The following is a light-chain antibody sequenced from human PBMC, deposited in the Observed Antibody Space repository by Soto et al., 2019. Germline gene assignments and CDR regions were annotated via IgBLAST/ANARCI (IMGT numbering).Light chain of an antibody. Sequence: ETVLTQSPGTLSWSAGARATLSCRASQSVSSSYLAWYQQKPGQAPRLLIYGASSRATGIPDRFSGSGSGTDFTLTISRLEPEDFAVYYCQQYGSSPPSWTFGQGTKVEIK. CDR1: QSVSSSY. V-gene: IGKV3-20*01. J-gene: IGKJ1*01. CDR2: GAS. CDR3: QQYGSSPPSWT.